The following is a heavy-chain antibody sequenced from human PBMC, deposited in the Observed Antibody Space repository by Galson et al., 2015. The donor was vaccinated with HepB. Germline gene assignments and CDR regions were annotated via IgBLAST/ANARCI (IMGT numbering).Heavy chain of an antibody. CDR1: GFTFTSDW. CDR3: ARDRTWGYYEN. Sequence: SLRLSCAASGFTFTSDWMSWVRQAPGKGLEWLANIKEDGSEKYFADSVKGRFTISRANTQNSVYLQMNSLRVEDTAVYYCARDRTWGYYENWGQGTLVTVSS. CDR2: IKEDGSEK. D-gene: IGHD3-16*01. V-gene: IGHV3-7*03. J-gene: IGHJ4*02.